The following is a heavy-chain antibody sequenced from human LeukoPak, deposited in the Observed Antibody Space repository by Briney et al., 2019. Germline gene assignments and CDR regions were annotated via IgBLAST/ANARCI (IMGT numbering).Heavy chain of an antibody. CDR3: AKPQGYDSINFQH. D-gene: IGHD3-22*01. Sequence: GSLRLSCAASGSTFSSYGMHWVRQPPGKGLEWVAVIWYDGSNKYYADSVKGRFTISRDNSKNTLYLQMNSLRAEDTAVYYCAKPQGYDSINFQHWGQGTLVTVSS. CDR2: IWYDGSNK. CDR1: GSTFSSYG. V-gene: IGHV3-33*06. J-gene: IGHJ1*01.